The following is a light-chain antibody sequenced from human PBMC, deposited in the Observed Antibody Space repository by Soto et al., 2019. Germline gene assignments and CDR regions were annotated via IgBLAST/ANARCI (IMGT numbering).Light chain of an antibody. Sequence: QSVLTQPPSASGTPGQRVTISCSGSSSNIGSKYVYWYQQLPGTAPKLLIYRNNQRPSGVPDRFSGSKSGTSASLAISGLRSEDEADYSCASWDDSLSGRVFGGGTKLTVL. CDR2: RNN. CDR1: SSNIGSKY. J-gene: IGLJ3*02. CDR3: ASWDDSLSGRV. V-gene: IGLV1-47*01.